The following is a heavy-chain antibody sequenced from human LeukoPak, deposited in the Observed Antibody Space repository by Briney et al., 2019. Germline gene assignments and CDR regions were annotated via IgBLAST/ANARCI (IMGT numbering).Heavy chain of an antibody. CDR3: ARRGYCSSTSCYEYWFDH. D-gene: IGHD2-2*01. CDR1: GGSISSSSYY. V-gene: IGHV4-39*01. CDR2: IYYSGST. J-gene: IGHJ5*02. Sequence: SETLSLTCTVSGGSISSSSYYWGWIRQPPGKGLEWIGIIYYSGSTYYNPSLKCRLTISVDTSKNQFSLKLSSVTATDTAVYYCARRGYCSSTSCYEYWFDHWGQGTLVTVSS.